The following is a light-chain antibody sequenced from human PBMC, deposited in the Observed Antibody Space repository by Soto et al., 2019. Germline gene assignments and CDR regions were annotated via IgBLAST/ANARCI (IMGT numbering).Light chain of an antibody. CDR2: WAS. Sequence: DIVMTQSPDSLAVSLGERATINCKSSQSVLYSSNNKNYLAWYQQKPGQPPKLLIYWASTRESGVPDRFSGSGSRTDFTLTIRSLQAEDVAVYYCQQYYSTPWTFGQGTKVEIK. J-gene: IGKJ1*01. CDR1: QSVLYSSNNKNY. CDR3: QQYYSTPWT. V-gene: IGKV4-1*01.